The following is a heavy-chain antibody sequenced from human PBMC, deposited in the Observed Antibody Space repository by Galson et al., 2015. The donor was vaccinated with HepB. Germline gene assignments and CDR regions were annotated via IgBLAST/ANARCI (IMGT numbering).Heavy chain of an antibody. J-gene: IGHJ4*02. CDR1: GFSLTNYE. Sequence: SLRLSCAASGFSLTNYEMNWVRQAPGKGLEWVSAISGSDDSTYFADSGKGRFSIFRDNSKNTLYLQLNSLRAEDTAVYYRAAHTADGESTFDFWGQGTLVTVSS. D-gene: IGHD4-17*01. CDR3: AAHTADGESTFDF. CDR2: ISGSDDST. V-gene: IGHV3-23*01.